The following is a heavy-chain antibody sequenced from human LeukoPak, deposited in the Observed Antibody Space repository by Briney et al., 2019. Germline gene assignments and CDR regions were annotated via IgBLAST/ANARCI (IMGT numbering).Heavy chain of an antibody. CDR3: AKPFYGGYDSHFDY. CDR1: GFTFKNYA. Sequence: PGGSQRLSCAPSGFTFKNYAMSWARHAPGKGLECLSAISGRGDGTYPADSVRGRFTISRDNSKNTLYLQMNSLRAEDTAVYYCAKPFYGGYDSHFDYWGQGTLVTVSS. D-gene: IGHD5-12*01. V-gene: IGHV3-23*01. CDR2: ISGRGDGT. J-gene: IGHJ4*02.